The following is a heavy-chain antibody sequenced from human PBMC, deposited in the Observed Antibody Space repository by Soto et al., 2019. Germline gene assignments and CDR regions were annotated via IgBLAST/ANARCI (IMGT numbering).Heavy chain of an antibody. J-gene: IGHJ6*02. CDR3: ARAAVPDYYYYGMDV. CDR1: GFTFSSYS. CDR2: ISSSSSYI. Sequence: EVQLVESGGGLVKPGGSLRLSWAASGFTFSSYSRNWVRQAPGKGLEWVSSISSSSSYIYYADSVKGRFTISRDNAKNSLYLQMNSLRAEDTAVYYCARAAVPDYYYYGMDVWGQGTTVTVSS. D-gene: IGHD2-2*01. V-gene: IGHV3-21*01.